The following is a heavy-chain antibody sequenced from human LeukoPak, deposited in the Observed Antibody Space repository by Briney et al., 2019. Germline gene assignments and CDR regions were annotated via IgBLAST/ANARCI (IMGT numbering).Heavy chain of an antibody. CDR2: ISGSGGST. CDR3: AKVGQWLEGDAFDI. CDR1: GFTFSSYA. D-gene: IGHD6-19*01. J-gene: IGHJ3*02. V-gene: IGHV3-23*01. Sequence: GGSLRLSCAASGFTFSSYAMSGVRQARGEGLEWVSAISGSGGSTYYADSVKGRFTISRDNSKNTLYLQMNSLRAEDTAVYYCAKVGQWLEGDAFDIWGQGTMVTVSS.